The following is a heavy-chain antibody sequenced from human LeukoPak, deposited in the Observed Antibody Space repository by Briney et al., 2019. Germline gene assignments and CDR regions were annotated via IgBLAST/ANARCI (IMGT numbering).Heavy chain of an antibody. CDR2: INPNSGGT. Sequence: GASVKVSCTASGYTFTGYYMHWVRQAPGQGLEWMGWINPNSGGTNYAQKFQGRVTMTRDTSISTAYRELSRLRSDDTAVYYCARVAVAGTGGLYYWGQGTLVTVSS. CDR3: ARVAVAGTGGLYY. CDR1: GYTFTGYY. J-gene: IGHJ4*02. D-gene: IGHD6-19*01. V-gene: IGHV1-2*02.